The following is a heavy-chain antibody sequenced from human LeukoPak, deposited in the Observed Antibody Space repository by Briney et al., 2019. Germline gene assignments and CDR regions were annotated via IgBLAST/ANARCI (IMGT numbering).Heavy chain of an antibody. CDR3: VRDSTYCSSTSCRRYYMDV. CDR2: IYTSGST. J-gene: IGHJ6*03. Sequence: PSQTLSLTCTVSGGSISSGSYYWSWIRQPAGKGLEWIGRIYTSGSTNYNPSLKSRVTISVDTSRNQFSLKLSSVTAADTAVYYCVRDSTYCSSTSCRRYYMDVWGKGTTVTVSS. CDR1: GGSISSGSYY. V-gene: IGHV4-61*02. D-gene: IGHD2-2*01.